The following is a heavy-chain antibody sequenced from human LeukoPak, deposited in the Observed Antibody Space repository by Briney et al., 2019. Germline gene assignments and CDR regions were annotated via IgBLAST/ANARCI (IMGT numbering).Heavy chain of an antibody. CDR3: AKDLLYPGY. Sequence: PGGSLRLSCAASGFTFSNYWMSWVRQAPGKGPEWMGNIKEDGSETYYVDSVKGRFTISRDNAQNPLYLHMHSLRVEDTAVYYCAKDLLYPGYWGQGTLVTVSS. V-gene: IGHV3-7*03. D-gene: IGHD3-10*01. CDR1: GFTFSNYW. CDR2: IKEDGSET. J-gene: IGHJ4*02.